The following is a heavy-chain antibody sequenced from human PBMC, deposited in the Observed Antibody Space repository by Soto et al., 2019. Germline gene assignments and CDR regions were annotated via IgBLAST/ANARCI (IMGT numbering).Heavy chain of an antibody. V-gene: IGHV4-39*01. D-gene: IGHD3-22*01. CDR3: ARHAYYYDSSGYFADI. CDR2: IYYSGGP. J-gene: IGHJ3*02. CDR1: GGSISSSSYY. Sequence: QLQLQESGPGLVKPSETLSLTCTVSGGSISSSSYYWGWIRQPPGKGLEWIGSIYYSGGPYYNPSLKSRVTISVDTSKNQFSLKLISVTAADTAVYYCARHAYYYDSSGYFADIWGQGTMVTVSS.